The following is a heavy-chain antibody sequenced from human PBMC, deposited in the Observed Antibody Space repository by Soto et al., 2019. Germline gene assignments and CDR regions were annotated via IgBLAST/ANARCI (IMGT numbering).Heavy chain of an antibody. V-gene: IGHV1-2*04. CDR1: GYTFTGYY. Sequence: ASVKVSCKASGYTFTGYYMHWVRQAPGQGLAWMGWINPNSGGTNYAQKFQGWVTMTRDTSISTAYMELSRLRSDDTAVYYCAKELVVGGTAAIRGGHYYYYYGMDVWGQGTTVTVSS. CDR2: INPNSGGT. CDR3: AKELVVGGTAAIRGGHYYYYYGMDV. J-gene: IGHJ6*02. D-gene: IGHD3-10*01.